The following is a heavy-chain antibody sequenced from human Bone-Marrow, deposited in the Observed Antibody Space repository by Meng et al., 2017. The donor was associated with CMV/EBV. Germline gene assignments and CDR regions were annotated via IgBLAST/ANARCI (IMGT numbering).Heavy chain of an antibody. CDR2: MNPNSGNT. V-gene: IGHV1-8*01. CDR1: GYTFTSYD. CDR3: ARGGDDCSSTTCYYY. D-gene: IGHD2-2*01. J-gene: IGHJ4*02. Sequence: ASVKVSCKASGYTFTSYDINWVRQATGQGLEWMGWMNPNSGNTGYAQKFQGRVTMTRNTSISTAYMELSSLRSEDTAVYYSARGGDDCSSTTCYYYWGQGTLVTVSS.